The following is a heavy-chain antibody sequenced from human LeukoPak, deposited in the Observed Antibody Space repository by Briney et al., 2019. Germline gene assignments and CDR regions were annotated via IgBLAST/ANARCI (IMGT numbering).Heavy chain of an antibody. Sequence: GGSLRLSCAASGFTFSSCAMSWVRQAPGKGLEWVSGISDGGGTTNYADAVKGRFTISRDNSKNTLYLQMNSLRAEDTAVYYCTSDSSAYYFGYWGQGTLVTVSS. J-gene: IGHJ4*02. CDR2: ISDGGGTT. V-gene: IGHV3-23*01. D-gene: IGHD3-22*01. CDR3: TSDSSAYYFGY. CDR1: GFTFSSCA.